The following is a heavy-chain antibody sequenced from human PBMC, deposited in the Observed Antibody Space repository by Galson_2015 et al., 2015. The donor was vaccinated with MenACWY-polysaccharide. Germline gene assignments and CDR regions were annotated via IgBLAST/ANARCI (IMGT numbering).Heavy chain of an antibody. CDR3: ARVSGEFYYDSGDLEQGPFDI. J-gene: IGHJ3*02. V-gene: IGHV3-21*01. D-gene: IGHD3-10*01. Sequence: SLRLSCAASGFIFSSYSMTWVRQAPGKGLDWVASISRSSRYIYYPDSVKGRFTVSRDNAQNSMYLEMNSLRAEDTAVYYCARVSGEFYYDSGDLEQGPFDIWGRGTVLSVSS. CDR2: ISRSSRYI. CDR1: GFIFSSYS.